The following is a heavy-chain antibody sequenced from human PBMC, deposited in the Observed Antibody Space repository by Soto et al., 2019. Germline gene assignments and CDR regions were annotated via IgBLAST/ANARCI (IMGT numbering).Heavy chain of an antibody. Sequence: QVQLQESGPGLVKPPETLSLTCTVSGGSINSFYWSWIRQPPGKGLEWIGYIYYSGSTSYNPSLKSRVTISVDTSRNQFSLNLSSVTAADTAVYYCARDRYGDFGWYFDLWGRGTLVTVSS. D-gene: IGHD4-17*01. V-gene: IGHV4-59*01. CDR2: IYYSGST. J-gene: IGHJ2*01. CDR3: ARDRYGDFGWYFDL. CDR1: GGSINSFY.